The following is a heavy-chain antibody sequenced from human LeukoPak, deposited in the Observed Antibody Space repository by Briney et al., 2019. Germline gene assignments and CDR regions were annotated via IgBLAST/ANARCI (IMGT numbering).Heavy chain of an antibody. Sequence: GESLKISCQASGYSFTTYWIAWVRQLPGKGLEWMGIIYPGDSDTRYSPSFQGQVTISADKSISTAYLQWSSLKASDTAMYYCARQGGNSAENWFDPWGQGTLVTVSS. V-gene: IGHV5-51*01. CDR3: ARQGGNSAENWFDP. D-gene: IGHD4-23*01. CDR2: IYPGDSDT. J-gene: IGHJ5*02. CDR1: GYSFTTYW.